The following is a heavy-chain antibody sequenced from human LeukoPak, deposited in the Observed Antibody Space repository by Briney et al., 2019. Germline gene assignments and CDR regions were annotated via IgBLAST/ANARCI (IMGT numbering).Heavy chain of an antibody. J-gene: IGHJ3*02. CDR2: INHSGST. D-gene: IGHD3-22*01. CDR1: GGSFSGYY. Sequence: SETLSLTCAVYGGSFSGYYWSWIRQPPGKGLEWIGEINHSGSTNHNPSLKSRVTISVDTSKNQFSLKLSSVTAADTAVYYCAGLGYDSSGYYSDDAFDIWGQGTMVTVSS. CDR3: AGLGYDSSGYYSDDAFDI. V-gene: IGHV4-34*01.